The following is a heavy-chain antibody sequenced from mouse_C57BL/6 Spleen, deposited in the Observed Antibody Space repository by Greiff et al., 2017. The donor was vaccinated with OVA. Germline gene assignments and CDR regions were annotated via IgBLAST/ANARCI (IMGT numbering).Heavy chain of an antibody. D-gene: IGHD2-2*01. CDR1: GYSITSGYY. CDR2: ISYDGSN. V-gene: IGHV3-6*01. J-gene: IGHJ4*01. Sequence: DVKLVESGPGLVKPSQSLSLTCSVTGYSITSGYYWNWIRQFPGNKLEWMGYISYDGSNNYNPSLKNRISITRDTSKNQFFLKLNSVTTEDTATYYCARGYYGYDPFAMDYWGQGTSVTVSS. CDR3: ARGYYGYDPFAMDY.